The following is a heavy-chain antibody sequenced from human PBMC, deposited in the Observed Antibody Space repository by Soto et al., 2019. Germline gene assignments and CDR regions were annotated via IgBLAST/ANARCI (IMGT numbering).Heavy chain of an antibody. D-gene: IGHD3-10*01. CDR2: IGGTDGKT. Sequence: QPGGSLRLSCAASGFTFSSYAMSWVRQAPGKGLEWVAAIGGTDGKTYYADSVEGRFTISRDNSENTLYLQMSRLRAEDTAVYFCAKGMFSSSPAAAGSFDYWGQGALVTVSS. CDR1: GFTFSSYA. CDR3: AKGMFSSSPAAAGSFDY. V-gene: IGHV3-23*01. J-gene: IGHJ4*02.